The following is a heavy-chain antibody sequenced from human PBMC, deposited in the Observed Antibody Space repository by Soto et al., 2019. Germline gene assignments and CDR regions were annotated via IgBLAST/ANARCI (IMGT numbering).Heavy chain of an antibody. CDR1: GGSISSSSYY. CDR2: IYYSGST. D-gene: IGHD3-22*01. CDR3: ARLLGHDSSGYYAHFDY. V-gene: IGHV4-39*01. J-gene: IGHJ4*02. Sequence: SETLSLTCTVSGGSISSSSYYWGWIRQPPRKGLEWIGSIYYSGSTYYNPSLKSRVTITVDTSKNQFSLKLSSVTAADTAVYYCARLLGHDSSGYYAHFDYSGQGTLVTVSS.